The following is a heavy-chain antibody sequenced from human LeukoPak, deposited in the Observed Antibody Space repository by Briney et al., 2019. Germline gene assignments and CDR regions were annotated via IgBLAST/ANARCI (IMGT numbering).Heavy chain of an antibody. J-gene: IGHJ2*01. CDR1: GGSISGYY. CDR3: ARIRRYDYDGFRPGWVYWYFDV. D-gene: IGHD4-23*01. Sequence: SETLSLTCSVSGGSISGYYWSWIRQPPGTGLEWIGFIYYNGSTNYNPSLKSRITISVDTSKNQFSLKLNSVTAADTAIFYCARIRRYDYDGFRPGWVYWYFDVWGRGTLVTVSS. CDR2: IYYNGST. V-gene: IGHV4-59*01.